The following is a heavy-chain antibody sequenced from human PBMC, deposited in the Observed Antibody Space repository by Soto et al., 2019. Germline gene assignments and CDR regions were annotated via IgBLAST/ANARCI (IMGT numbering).Heavy chain of an antibody. J-gene: IGHJ6*02. CDR3: AITNWNDGDVPYYGMDV. Sequence: SVKVSCKASGYTFTYRDLHWVRQAPGQALEWMGWITPFNGNTNYAQKFQDRVTITRDRSMSTAYMELSSLRSEDTAMYYCAITNWNDGDVPYYGMDVWGQGTTVTVSS. CDR2: ITPFNGNT. V-gene: IGHV1-45*02. CDR1: GYTFTYRD. D-gene: IGHD1-1*01.